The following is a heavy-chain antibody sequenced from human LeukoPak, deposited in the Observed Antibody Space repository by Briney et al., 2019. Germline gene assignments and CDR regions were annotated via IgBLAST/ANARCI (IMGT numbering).Heavy chain of an antibody. CDR1: GDSISNGYY. V-gene: IGHV4-38-2*02. CDR2: IYHTGTI. D-gene: IGHD4-23*01. J-gene: IGHJ4*02. Sequence: SETLSLTCTVSGDSISNGYYWGWIRQPPGKGLEWIGSIYHTGTIYYNPSLKSRVTISVDTSNNQFSLKVRSVTAADTAVYYCARGRSGYGGNSGIASCDSWGQGTLVAVSS. CDR3: ARGRSGYGGNSGIASCDS.